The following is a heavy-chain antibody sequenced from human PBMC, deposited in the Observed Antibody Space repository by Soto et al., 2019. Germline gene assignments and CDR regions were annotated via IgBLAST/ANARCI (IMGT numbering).Heavy chain of an antibody. CDR1: GYSFNNYW. Sequence: GESLKISCQGSGYSFNNYWIGWVRQMPGKGLEWMGIIYPGDSDSTYSLSFQGQVSISADKSISTAYLQCSSLKTSDTAMYYCARRDGINSGYIDTWEHVTRVTVS. D-gene: IGHD1-26*01. V-gene: IGHV5-51*01. CDR2: IYPGDSDS. CDR3: ARRDGINSGYIDT. J-gene: IGHJ4*03.